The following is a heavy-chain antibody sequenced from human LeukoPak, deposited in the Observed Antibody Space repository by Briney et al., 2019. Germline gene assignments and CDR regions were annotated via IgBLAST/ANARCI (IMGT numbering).Heavy chain of an antibody. J-gene: IGHJ3*02. Sequence: PSETLSLTCTVSGGSISSYYWSWIRQPPGKGLEWIGYIYYSGSTNYNPSLKSRVTISVDTSKNQFSLKLSSVTAADTAVYYCARDHPTLWSARGAFDIWGQGTMVTVSS. D-gene: IGHD3-3*01. CDR2: IYYSGST. CDR1: GGSISSYY. V-gene: IGHV4-59*01. CDR3: ARDHPTLWSARGAFDI.